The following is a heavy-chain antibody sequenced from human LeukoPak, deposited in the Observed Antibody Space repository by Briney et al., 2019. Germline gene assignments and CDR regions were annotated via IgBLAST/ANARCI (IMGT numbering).Heavy chain of an antibody. CDR3: ARDIGNSGFNLDY. CDR1: GFTFSTHG. V-gene: IGHV3-33*01. Sequence: GRSVRLYCVVSGFTFSTHGFHWVRQAPGKGLEWVSVIWHDGGRKEYADSVRGRFTISRDNSNLYLQMNSPRAEDTAIYYCARDIGNSGFNLDYWGQGTPVTVSS. D-gene: IGHD5-12*01. J-gene: IGHJ4*02. CDR2: IWHDGGRK.